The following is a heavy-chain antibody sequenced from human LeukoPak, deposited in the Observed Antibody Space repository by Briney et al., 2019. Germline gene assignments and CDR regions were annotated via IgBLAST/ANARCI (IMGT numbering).Heavy chain of an antibody. CDR1: GGTFSSYA. CDR2: IIPIFGTA. V-gene: IGHV1-69*13. CDR3: ARDFIGYSYNPY. D-gene: IGHD5-18*01. J-gene: IGHJ4*02. Sequence: SVKVSCKASGGTFSSYAINWVRQVPGQGLEWMGGIIPIFGTANYAQKFQGRVTITADESTTTAYMELSSLRSEDTAVYYCARDFIGYSYNPYWGQGTLVTVSS.